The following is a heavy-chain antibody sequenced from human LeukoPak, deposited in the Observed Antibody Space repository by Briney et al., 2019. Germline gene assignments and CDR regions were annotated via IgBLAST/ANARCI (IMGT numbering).Heavy chain of an antibody. CDR1: GYSFTSYW. D-gene: IGHD2-2*01. CDR2: IYPGDSDT. V-gene: IGHV5-51*01. CDR3: ASLSDRSDIVVVPAAPDT. J-gene: IGHJ5*02. Sequence: GESLKISCKGSGYSFTSYWIGWGRQMPGKGLERMGIIYPGDSDTRYSPSFQGQVTISADTSISTAYLQWSSPKASATAMYYCASLSDRSDIVVVPAAPDTSGPGKLVTASS.